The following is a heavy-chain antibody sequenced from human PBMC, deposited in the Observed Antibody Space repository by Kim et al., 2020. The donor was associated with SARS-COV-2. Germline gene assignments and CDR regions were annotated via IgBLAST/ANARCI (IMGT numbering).Heavy chain of an antibody. CDR3: ATYTDYGDYADY. CDR1: GYTFTSYG. J-gene: IGHJ4*02. D-gene: IGHD4-17*01. Sequence: ASVKVSCKASGYTFTSYGISWVRQAPGQGLEWMGWISAYNGNTNYAQKLQGRVTMTTDTSTSTAYMELRSLRSDDTAVYYCATYTDYGDYADYWGQGTLVTVSS. V-gene: IGHV1-18*01. CDR2: ISAYNGNT.